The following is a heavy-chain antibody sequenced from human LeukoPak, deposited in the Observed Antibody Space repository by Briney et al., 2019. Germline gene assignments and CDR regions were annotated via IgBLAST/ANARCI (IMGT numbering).Heavy chain of an antibody. D-gene: IGHD3-3*01. Sequence: SETLSLTCAVSGDSISTYYWTWIRQPPGKGLEWIGDIYYSGSTNYNPSLKSRVTMSVDTSKNQFSLNLRSVTAADTALYYCVARDFTSAKYDFDYWGQGTLVTVSS. CDR3: VARDFTSAKYDFDY. CDR1: GDSISTYY. CDR2: IYYSGST. J-gene: IGHJ4*02. V-gene: IGHV4-59*01.